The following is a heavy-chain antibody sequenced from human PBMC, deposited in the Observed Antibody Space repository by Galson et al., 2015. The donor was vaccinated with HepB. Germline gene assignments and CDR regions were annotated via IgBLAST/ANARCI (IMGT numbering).Heavy chain of an antibody. V-gene: IGHV1-24*01. CDR2: FDPEDGET. J-gene: IGHJ4*02. D-gene: IGHD4-23*01. Sequence: SVKVSCKVSGYTLTELSMHWVRQAPGKGLEWMGGFDPEDGETIYAQKFQGRVTMTEDTSTDTAYMELSSLRSEDTAVYYCATRGMTTGVLDYWGQGTLVTVSS. CDR3: ATRGMTTGVLDY. CDR1: GYTLTELS.